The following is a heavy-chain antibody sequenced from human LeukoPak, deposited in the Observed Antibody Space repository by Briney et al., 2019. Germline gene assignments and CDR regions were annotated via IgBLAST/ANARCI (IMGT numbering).Heavy chain of an antibody. CDR3: AETYYGSGSLDY. Sequence: SETLSLTCTVSGGSISSSSYYWGWIRQPPGKGLEWIGSIYYSGSTYYNPSLKSRVTISVDTSKNQFSLKLSSVTAADTAVHYCAETYYGSGSLDYWGQGTLVTVSS. CDR1: GGSISSSSYY. CDR2: IYYSGST. D-gene: IGHD3-10*01. V-gene: IGHV4-39*07. J-gene: IGHJ4*02.